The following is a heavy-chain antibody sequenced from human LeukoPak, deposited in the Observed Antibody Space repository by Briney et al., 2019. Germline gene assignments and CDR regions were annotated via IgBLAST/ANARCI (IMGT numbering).Heavy chain of an antibody. V-gene: IGHV3-23*01. J-gene: IGHJ6*03. D-gene: IGHD3-10*01. CDR2: ISGSGGST. Sequence: GGSLRLSCAASGFTFSSYAMSWVRQAPGKGLEWVSAISGSGGSTYYADSVKGRFTISRDNSKNTLYLQMNSLRAEDTALYYCARVPYYYGSGTRRLDYYYYMDVWGKGTTVTVSS. CDR1: GFTFSSYA. CDR3: ARVPYYYGSGTRRLDYYYYMDV.